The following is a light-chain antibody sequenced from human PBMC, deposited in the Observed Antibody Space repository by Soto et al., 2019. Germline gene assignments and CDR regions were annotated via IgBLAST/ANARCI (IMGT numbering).Light chain of an antibody. CDR1: SNDVGGFNY. Sequence: QSALTQPPSASGSPGQSVTISCTGTSNDVGGFNYVSWYQQHPGKAPKLMIYEVSKRPSGVPDRFSGSKSGNTASLTVSGLQAEDEAAYYCSSYAAINTYVFGTGTKLTVL. CDR2: EVS. V-gene: IGLV2-8*01. J-gene: IGLJ1*01. CDR3: SSYAAINTYV.